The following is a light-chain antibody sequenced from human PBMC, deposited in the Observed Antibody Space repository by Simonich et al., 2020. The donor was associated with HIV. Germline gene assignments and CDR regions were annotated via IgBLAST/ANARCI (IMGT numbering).Light chain of an antibody. CDR3: MQSIQLPL. CDR2: LGS. CDR1: QSLLHSNGYNY. J-gene: IGKJ4*01. V-gene: IGKV2-28*01. Sequence: DIVMTQSPLSLPVTPGEPASISGRSSQSLLHSNGYNYLDWYLQKPGQSPQLLVYLGSTRASEVPDRFSGSGSGTDFTLKISRVEAEDVGVYYCMQSIQLPLFGGGTKLEIK.